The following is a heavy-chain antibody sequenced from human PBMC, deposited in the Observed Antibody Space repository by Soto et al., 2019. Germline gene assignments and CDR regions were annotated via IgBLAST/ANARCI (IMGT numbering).Heavy chain of an antibody. CDR3: VRGGYSSSWERLDP. D-gene: IGHD4-4*01. V-gene: IGHV3-30-3*01. CDR2: ISHDGVTK. CDR1: GSTFPNYP. Sequence: LSCTASGSTFPNYPMHWVRQAPDKGLEWVAVISHDGVTKSSADSVKGRFTISRDNSRNTLYLQMNSLRIEDTAMYYCVRGGYSSSWERLDPWGQGTLVTVSS. J-gene: IGHJ5*02.